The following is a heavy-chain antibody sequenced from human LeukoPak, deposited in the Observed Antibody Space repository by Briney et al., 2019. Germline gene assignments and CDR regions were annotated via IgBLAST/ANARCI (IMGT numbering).Heavy chain of an antibody. D-gene: IGHD6-19*01. J-gene: IGHJ3*02. CDR2: IYYSGST. CDR3: ARPQRSGWYGAFDI. Sequence: SETLSLTCTVSGGSISSGDYYWSRIRQPPGKGLEWIGYIYYSGSTYYNPSLKSRVTISVDTSRNYFSLKLWSVTAADTAVYYCARPQRSGWYGAFDIWGQGTMVTVPS. CDR1: GGSISSGDYY. V-gene: IGHV4-30-4*08.